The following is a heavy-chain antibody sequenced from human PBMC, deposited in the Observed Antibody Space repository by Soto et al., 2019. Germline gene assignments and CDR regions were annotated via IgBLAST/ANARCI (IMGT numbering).Heavy chain of an antibody. D-gene: IGHD4-4*01. J-gene: IGHJ6*02. CDR1: GFTFSSYA. CDR3: AREWVTSRQAPHGLDS. V-gene: IGHV3-30-3*01. Sequence: QVQLVESGGGVVQPGRSLRLSCAASGFTFSSYAMHWVRQAPGKGLEWVAVISYDGSNKYYADSVKGRFTISRDNSKNSRYLKLNTLRTEDTAVYYCAREWVTSRQAPHGLDSWGQGTTVTLS. CDR2: ISYDGSNK.